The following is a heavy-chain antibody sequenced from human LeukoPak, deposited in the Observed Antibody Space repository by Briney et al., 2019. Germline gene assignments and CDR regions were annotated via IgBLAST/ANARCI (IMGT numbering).Heavy chain of an antibody. CDR2: IYYSGTT. Sequence: SETLSLTCTVSGGSISSGGYFWSWIRQPAGKGLEWIGYIYYSGTTNYNPSLKSRVTISVDTSKNQFSLRLSSVTAADTAVYFCARHMGSYRGFDYWGQGTLVTVSS. D-gene: IGHD1-26*01. CDR3: ARHMGSYRGFDY. V-gene: IGHV4-61*10. J-gene: IGHJ4*02. CDR1: GGSISSGGYF.